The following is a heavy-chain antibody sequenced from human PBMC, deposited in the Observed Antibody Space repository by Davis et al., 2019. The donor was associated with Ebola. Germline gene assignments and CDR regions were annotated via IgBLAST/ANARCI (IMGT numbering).Heavy chain of an antibody. Sequence: GGSLRLSCVASGFTFSDYAIHWVRQAPGKGLECVSAVRSDGHNTYYADSVTGRFTISRDNSKNTLYLQMSSLRTEDTAVYYCARVGYYYDSSGYYAYFDYWGQGTLVTVSS. CDR1: GFTFSDYA. D-gene: IGHD3-22*01. CDR2: VRSDGHNT. J-gene: IGHJ4*02. CDR3: ARVGYYYDSSGYYAYFDY. V-gene: IGHV3-64D*08.